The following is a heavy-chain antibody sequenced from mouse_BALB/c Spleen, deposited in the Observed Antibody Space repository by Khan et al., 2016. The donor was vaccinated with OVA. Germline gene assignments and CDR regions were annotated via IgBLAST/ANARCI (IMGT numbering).Heavy chain of an antibody. D-gene: IGHD1-1*01. V-gene: IGHV1-77*01. CDR1: GYTFTDYV. Sequence: QVQLQQSGPELVNPGASVKMSCKVSGYTFTDYVISWVKQSTGQGLEWIGEIYPGSGSTYYNEKFKGKATLTADKSSNTVNMQVSSLTSEDSAVYFCARSYDGAGFAYWGQGTLVTVSA. CDR3: ARSYDGAGFAY. CDR2: IYPGSGST. J-gene: IGHJ3*01.